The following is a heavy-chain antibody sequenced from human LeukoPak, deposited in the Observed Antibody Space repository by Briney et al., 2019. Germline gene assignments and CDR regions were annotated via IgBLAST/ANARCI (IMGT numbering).Heavy chain of an antibody. CDR2: IYYTGGT. V-gene: IGHV4-39*01. D-gene: IGHD1-14*01. CDR1: GGSISTSNYY. Sequence: SETLSLTCTVSGGSISTSNYYWAWIRQPPGKGLEWIGTIYYTGGTFYNTSLESRVTISVDTSKNQFSLKLSSVTAADTAVYYCARLEEEWTGFDYWGQGTLVTVSS. J-gene: IGHJ4*02. CDR3: ARLEEEWTGFDY.